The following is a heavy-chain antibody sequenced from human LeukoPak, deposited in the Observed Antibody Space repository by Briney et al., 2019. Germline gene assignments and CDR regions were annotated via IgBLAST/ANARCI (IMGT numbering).Heavy chain of an antibody. D-gene: IGHD2-2*01. CDR3: ARGKGIVVVPAARTWFDP. CDR1: GGSFSGYY. CDR2: INHSGST. Sequence: KPSETLSLTCAVYGGSFSGYYWSWIRQPPGKGLGWIGEINHSGSTNYNPSLESRVTISVDTSKNQFSLKLSSVTAADTAVYYCARGKGIVVVPAARTWFDPWGQGTLVTVSS. J-gene: IGHJ5*02. V-gene: IGHV4-34*01.